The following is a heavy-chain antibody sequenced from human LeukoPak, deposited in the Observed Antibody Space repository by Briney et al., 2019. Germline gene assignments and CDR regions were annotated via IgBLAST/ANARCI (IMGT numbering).Heavy chain of an antibody. J-gene: IGHJ6*02. CDR2: IYYSGNT. D-gene: IGHD2-21*02. CDR3: AGDQYAMDV. CDR1: GGSISSYY. V-gene: IGHV4-59*08. Sequence: NASETLSLICTVSGGSISSYYWNWIRQPPGKGLEWIGYIYYSGNTNYNPSLKSRVTISVDTSKNQFSLKLSSVTAADTAVYYCAGDQYAMDVWGQGTTVTVSS.